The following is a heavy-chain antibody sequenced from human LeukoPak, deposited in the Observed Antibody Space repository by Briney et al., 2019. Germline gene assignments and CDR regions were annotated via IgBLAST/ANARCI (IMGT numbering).Heavy chain of an antibody. D-gene: IGHD4-17*01. Sequence: ASVKVSCRASEYTFTAFYMHWVRQAPGQGLEWMGRVNPNSGATSYAQKFQGRVTMTRDTSISTAYLELSRLRSDDTAVYYCARQTNYGDYPDHWGQGTLVTVSS. CDR2: VNPNSGAT. V-gene: IGHV1-2*06. CDR1: EYTFTAFY. CDR3: ARQTNYGDYPDH. J-gene: IGHJ4*02.